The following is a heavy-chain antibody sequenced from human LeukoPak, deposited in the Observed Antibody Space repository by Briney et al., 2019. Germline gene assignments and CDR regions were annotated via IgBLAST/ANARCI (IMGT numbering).Heavy chain of an antibody. Sequence: GGSLRLSCAASGFDLSTYEMNWVRQAPGKGLEWIADITISGHTKNYADSVKGRFTISRDNARTSLYLQMNSLRVEDTGVYYCARGDPHADLWGQGTLVTVAS. J-gene: IGHJ5*02. CDR3: ARGDPHADL. V-gene: IGHV3-48*03. CDR2: ITISGHTK. CDR1: GFDLSTYE.